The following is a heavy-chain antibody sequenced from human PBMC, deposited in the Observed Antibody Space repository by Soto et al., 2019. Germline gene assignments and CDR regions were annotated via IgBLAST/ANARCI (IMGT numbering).Heavy chain of an antibody. CDR3: ARGSGCRGWCAYYYYGMDV. J-gene: IGHJ6*02. CDR2: ISYDGSNK. Sequence: PGGSLRLSCAASGFTFSSYAMHWGRQAPGKGLEGVAVISYDGSNKYYADSVKGRFTISRDNSTNTLYLQMNSLRAEDTAVYYCARGSGCRGWCAYYYYGMDVWGHGTPVTVSS. CDR1: GFTFSSYA. V-gene: IGHV3-30-3*01. D-gene: IGHD6-19*01.